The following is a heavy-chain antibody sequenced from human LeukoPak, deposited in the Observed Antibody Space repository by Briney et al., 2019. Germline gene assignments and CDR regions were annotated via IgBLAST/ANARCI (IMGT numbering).Heavy chain of an antibody. CDR2: IKQDGSEI. V-gene: IGHV3-7*01. CDR1: GFTFSSYW. CDR3: ARDVTYYYDSSGYRLNY. J-gene: IGHJ4*02. Sequence: GGSLRLSCAASGFTFSSYWMSWVRQAPGKGLEWVANIKQDGSEIYYEDSVKGRFTISRDNAKNSLYLQMNSLRAEDTAVYYCARDVTYYYDSSGYRLNYWGQGTLVTVSS. D-gene: IGHD3-22*01.